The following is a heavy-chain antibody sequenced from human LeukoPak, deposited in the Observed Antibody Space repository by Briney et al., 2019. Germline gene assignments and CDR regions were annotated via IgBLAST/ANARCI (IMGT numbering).Heavy chain of an antibody. CDR1: GFTFGDYY. D-gene: IGHD1-1*01. CDR3: AKDVGTLQFDL. CDR2: IGQTGSPI. J-gene: IGHJ5*02. V-gene: IGHV3-11*01. Sequence: GWSLRLSCVASGFTFGDYYRIWIRQAPGKGLEWVSYIGQTGSPINYVDSVKGRFTIYRDNDKNSLYLQMESLRAEDTAVYYCAKDVGTLQFDLWGQGTLVTVSS.